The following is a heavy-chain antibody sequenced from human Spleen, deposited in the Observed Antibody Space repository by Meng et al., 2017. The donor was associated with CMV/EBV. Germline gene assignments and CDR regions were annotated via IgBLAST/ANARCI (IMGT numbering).Heavy chain of an antibody. CDR1: GYSFTSYW. CDR3: ARVIEGAYGMDV. Sequence: GESLKISCKASGYSFTSYWIAWVRQMPGKGLEWMGIIYSGDSDIRYSPSFQGQVTISADKSISTAYLQWSSLKASDTAKYYWARVIEGAYGMDVWGQGTTVTVSS. CDR2: IYSGDSDI. J-gene: IGHJ6*02. V-gene: IGHV5-51*01. D-gene: IGHD3-22*01.